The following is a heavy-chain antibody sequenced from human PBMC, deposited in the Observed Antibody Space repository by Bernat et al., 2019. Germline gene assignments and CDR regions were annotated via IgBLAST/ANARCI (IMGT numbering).Heavy chain of an antibody. V-gene: IGHV4-39*01. D-gene: IGHD3-10*01. CDR3: ASQRGGSYYVDAFDM. CDR1: GGSITSSSYY. CDR2: IYYSGST. Sequence: QLQLQESGPGLVKPSETLSLTCTVSGGSITSSSYYWGWIRQPPGKGLEWIGRIYYSGSTYNNRSLKSRVTISVDTSKNQFSMKLSSVTAADTAVYYWASQRGGSYYVDAFDMWGQGEMVTVSS. J-gene: IGHJ3*02.